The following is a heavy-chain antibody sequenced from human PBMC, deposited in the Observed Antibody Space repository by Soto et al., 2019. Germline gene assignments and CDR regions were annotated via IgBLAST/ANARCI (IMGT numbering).Heavy chain of an antibody. D-gene: IGHD6-6*01. CDR1: GGSFSGYY. CDR2: INHSGST. Sequence: SETLSLTCAVYGGSFSGYYWSWIRQPPGKGLEWIGEINHSGSTNYNPSPKSRVTISVDTSKNQFSLKLSSVTAADTAVYYCARGGSSSSWYYYYYGMDVWGQGTTVTVSS. V-gene: IGHV4-34*01. J-gene: IGHJ6*02. CDR3: ARGGSSSSWYYYYYGMDV.